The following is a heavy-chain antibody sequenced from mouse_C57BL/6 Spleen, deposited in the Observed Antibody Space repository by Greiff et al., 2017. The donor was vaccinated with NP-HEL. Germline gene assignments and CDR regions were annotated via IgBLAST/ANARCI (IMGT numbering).Heavy chain of an antibody. CDR3: AREGEGRYVDV. CDR1: GYSFTSYY. CDR2: IYPGSGNT. J-gene: IGHJ1*03. D-gene: IGHD3-3*01. V-gene: IGHV1-66*01. Sequence: QVQLQQSGPELVKPGASVKISCKASGYSFTSYYIHWVKQRPGQGLEWIGWIYPGSGNTKYNEKFKGKATLTADTSSSTAYMQLSSLTSEDSAVYYCAREGEGRYVDVWGTGTTVTVSS.